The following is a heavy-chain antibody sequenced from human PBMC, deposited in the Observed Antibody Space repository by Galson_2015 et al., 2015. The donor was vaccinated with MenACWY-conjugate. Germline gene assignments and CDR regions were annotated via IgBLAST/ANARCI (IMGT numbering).Heavy chain of an antibody. V-gene: IGHV4-59*08. Sequence: LSLTCTVSGGSISSHYWRWFRQPPGKGLEWIAYIRDTGGLKDNPSLKGRVTMSADKSNNQFSLRLISVTAADTAVYYCARIPTWG. J-gene: IGHJ5*01. CDR1: GGSISSHY. CDR2: IRDTGGL. D-gene: IGHD2-2*02. CDR3: ARIPT.